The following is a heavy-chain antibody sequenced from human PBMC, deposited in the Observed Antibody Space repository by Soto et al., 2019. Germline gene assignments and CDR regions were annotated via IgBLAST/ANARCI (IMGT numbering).Heavy chain of an antibody. CDR2: IIPTCGTP. CDR1: GVTFSRSA. Sequence: QVQLVQSGAEVRKPGSSVKVSCKASGVTFSRSAISWVRQAPGQGLEWMGGIIPTCGTPNYAQRFQARVTFTADGSTSTAYMELTSLRSEYTATYYCTSTRRYCTRTHCQLLNTVEVWGQGTTVTVSS. V-gene: IGHV1-69*01. CDR3: TSTRRYCTRTHCQLLNTVEV. J-gene: IGHJ6*02. D-gene: IGHD2-8*01.